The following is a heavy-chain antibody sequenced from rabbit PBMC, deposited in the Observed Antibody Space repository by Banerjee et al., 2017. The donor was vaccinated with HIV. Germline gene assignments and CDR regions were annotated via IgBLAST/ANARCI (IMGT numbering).Heavy chain of an antibody. J-gene: IGHJ4*01. Sequence: EESGGDLVQPEGSLTLTCTASGFTLSRYWICWVRQAPGKGLEWIACIYTGSTGYTNYASWAKGRFTISKTSSTTVTLQMTSLTAADTATYFCARRPGYADYVHAYFNLRGPGTLVTVS. V-gene: IGHV1S45*01. CDR3: ARRPGYADYVHAYFNL. D-gene: IGHD6-1*01. CDR1: GFTLSRYW. CDR2: IYTGSTGYT.